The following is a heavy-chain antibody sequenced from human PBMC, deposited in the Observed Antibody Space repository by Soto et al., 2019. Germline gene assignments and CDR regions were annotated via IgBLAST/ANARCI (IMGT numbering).Heavy chain of an antibody. D-gene: IGHD2-15*01. V-gene: IGHV2-5*02. CDR1: GFSLSTSGVG. Sequence: QITLKESGPPLVKPTQTLTLTCTFSGFSLSTSGVGVGWIRQPPGKALEWLALIYWDDDKRYSPSLKSRLTITKDPSKNQVFLTMTNMDPVDTATYYCAHSYCSGGSCYSNWFDPWGQGTLVTVSS. CDR3: AHSYCSGGSCYSNWFDP. J-gene: IGHJ5*02. CDR2: IYWDDDK.